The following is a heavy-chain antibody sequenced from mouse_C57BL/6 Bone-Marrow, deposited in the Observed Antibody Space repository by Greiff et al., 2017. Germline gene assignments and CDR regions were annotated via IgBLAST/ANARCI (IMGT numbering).Heavy chain of an antibody. V-gene: IGHV14-4*01. CDR3: TRYDYEGPWFAY. CDR1: GFNIKDDY. CDR2: IDPENGDT. D-gene: IGHD2-4*01. J-gene: IGHJ3*01. Sequence: VQLQQSGAELVRPGASVKLSCTASGFNIKDDYMHWVKQRPEQGLEWIGWIDPENGDTEYASKFQGKATITADTSSNTAYLPLSSLTSEDTAVYDCTRYDYEGPWFAYWGQGTRVTVSA.